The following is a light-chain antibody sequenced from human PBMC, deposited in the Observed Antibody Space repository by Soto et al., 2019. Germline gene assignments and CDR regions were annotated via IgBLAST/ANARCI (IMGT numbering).Light chain of an antibody. CDR2: G. Sequence: QSVLTQPPSVSGAPGQRVTISCSGTSSNIGAGYPVHWYQQLPGTAPKLLVAGNRPSGVPDRFSVSKSGASASLAITGLQAEDEADYYCQSYDSSLSRRWVFGGGTKLTVL. CDR3: QSYDSSLSRRWV. J-gene: IGLJ3*02. CDR1: SSNIGAGYP. V-gene: IGLV1-40*01.